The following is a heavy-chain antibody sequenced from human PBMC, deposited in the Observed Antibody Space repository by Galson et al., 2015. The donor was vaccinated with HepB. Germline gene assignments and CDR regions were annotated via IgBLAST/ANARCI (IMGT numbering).Heavy chain of an antibody. CDR1: GFTFSSYG. V-gene: IGHV3-30*03. CDR2: ISYDGSNK. CDR3: ARGAGSSGYTDRNRFDY. J-gene: IGHJ4*02. D-gene: IGHD3-22*01. Sequence: SLRLSCAASGFTFSSYGMHWVRQAPGKGLEWVAVISYDGSNKYYADSVKGRFTISRDNSKNTLYLQMNSLRSEDTAVYYCARGAGSSGYTDRNRFDYWGQGTLVTVSS.